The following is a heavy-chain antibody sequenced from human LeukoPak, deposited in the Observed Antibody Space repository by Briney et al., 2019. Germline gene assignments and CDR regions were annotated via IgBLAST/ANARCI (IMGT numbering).Heavy chain of an antibody. D-gene: IGHD2-2*01. Sequence: PGGSLRLSCAASGFTFNDYGMSWVRQAPGKGLEWVSAISGSGGSTYYADSVKGRFTISRDNSKNTLYLQMNSLRAEDTAVYYCAILDFVVVPAALHNWGQGTLVTVSS. CDR1: GFTFNDYG. V-gene: IGHV3-23*01. CDR2: ISGSGGST. J-gene: IGHJ4*02. CDR3: AILDFVVVPAALHN.